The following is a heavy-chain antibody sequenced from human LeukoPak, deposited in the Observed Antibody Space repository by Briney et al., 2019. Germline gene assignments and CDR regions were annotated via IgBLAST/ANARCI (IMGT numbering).Heavy chain of an antibody. D-gene: IGHD4-23*01. J-gene: IGHJ2*01. CDR1: GYSFTSYW. Sequence: GESLKISCKGSGYSFTSYWIGWVRQMPGKGLEWMGIIYPGDSNTRYSPSFQGQVTISVDKSINTAYVQWSSLKASDTAIYYCARRVVNNRNWYFNLWGRGTLVTVSS. CDR2: IYPGDSNT. CDR3: ARRVVNNRNWYFNL. V-gene: IGHV5-51*01.